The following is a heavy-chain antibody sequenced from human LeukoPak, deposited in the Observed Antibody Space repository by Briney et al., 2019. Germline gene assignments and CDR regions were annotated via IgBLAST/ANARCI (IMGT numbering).Heavy chain of an antibody. Sequence: KPSETLSLTCTVSGYSISSGYYWGWIRQPPGKGLEWIGSIYHSGSTYYNPSLKSRVTISVDTSKNPFSLKLSSVTAADTAVYYCARVGITQLVLNFDYWGQGTLVTVSS. CDR1: GYSISSGYY. J-gene: IGHJ4*02. CDR2: IYHSGST. D-gene: IGHD6-6*01. CDR3: ARVGITQLVLNFDY. V-gene: IGHV4-38-2*02.